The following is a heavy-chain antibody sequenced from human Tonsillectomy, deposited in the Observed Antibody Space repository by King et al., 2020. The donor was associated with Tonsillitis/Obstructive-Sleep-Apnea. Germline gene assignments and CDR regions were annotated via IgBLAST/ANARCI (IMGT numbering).Heavy chain of an antibody. CDR2: ISYDGSDK. V-gene: IGHV3-30*04. J-gene: IGHJ4*02. D-gene: IGHD3-16*01. CDR1: GFTFSSYP. CDR3: ARDLGGASGY. Sequence: VQLVESGGGVVQPGRSLRLSCAASGFTFSSYPMHWVRQAPGKGLEWVAVISYDGSDKYYADSVKGRFTISRDNSKNTLYPQMNSLRDEDTAVYHCARDLGGASGYWGQGTLVIVSS.